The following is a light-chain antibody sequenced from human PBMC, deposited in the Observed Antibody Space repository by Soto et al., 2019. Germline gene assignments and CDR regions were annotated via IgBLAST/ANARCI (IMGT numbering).Light chain of an antibody. CDR3: QQYGSSPYT. CDR2: GAS. Sequence: EIVLTQSPRTLSLSPGERATLSCRASQSVSSSYLAWYQQKPGQAPRLIIYGASDRATGIPARFSGSGSGTDFTLTISRLEPGDFAVYYCQQYGSSPYTFGQGTKLEIK. V-gene: IGKV3-20*01. J-gene: IGKJ2*01. CDR1: QSVSSSY.